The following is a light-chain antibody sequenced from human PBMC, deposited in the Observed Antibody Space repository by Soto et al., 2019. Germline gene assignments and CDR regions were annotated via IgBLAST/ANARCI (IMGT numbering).Light chain of an antibody. J-gene: IGLJ2*01. CDR1: SSNIGSNY. Sequence: QSVLTQPPSASGTPGQRVTISCSGSSSNIGSNYVYWYQQLPGTAHKLLIYRNNKQHSGVPDRFSGSKSGTSASLAISGLRSEDEADAYCAAWEDRLSGVVFGGGTKVNVL. CDR3: AAWEDRLSGVV. V-gene: IGLV1-47*01. CDR2: RNN.